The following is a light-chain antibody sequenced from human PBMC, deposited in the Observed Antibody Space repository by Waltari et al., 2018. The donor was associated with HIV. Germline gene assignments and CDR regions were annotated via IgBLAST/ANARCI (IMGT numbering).Light chain of an antibody. Sequence: QPVVTQEASLTVSPGGTVAPTCASSAGVFPRGPCPYWFQVRPGQAPKTLIFDSNNRYSWTPARFAGSCLGGKAALTLTGALPEDEADYYCLLSYGGDLVFGGGTKLTVL. CDR2: DSN. CDR1: AGVFPRGPC. V-gene: IGLV7-46*01. CDR3: LLSYGGDLV. J-gene: IGLJ2*01.